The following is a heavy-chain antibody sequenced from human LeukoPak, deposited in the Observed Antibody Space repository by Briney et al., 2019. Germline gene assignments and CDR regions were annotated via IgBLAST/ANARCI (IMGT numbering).Heavy chain of an antibody. CDR1: GFTFSNAW. CDR2: IKSKTDGGTT. D-gene: IGHD1-1*01. Sequence: GGSLRLSCAASGFTFSNAWMSWVLQARGKGLEWVGRIKSKTDGGTTDYAAPVKGRFTISRDDSKNTLYLQMNSLKTEDTAVYYCSTDRRDWNPRDWGQGTLVTVSS. J-gene: IGHJ4*02. CDR3: STDRRDWNPRD. V-gene: IGHV3-15*01.